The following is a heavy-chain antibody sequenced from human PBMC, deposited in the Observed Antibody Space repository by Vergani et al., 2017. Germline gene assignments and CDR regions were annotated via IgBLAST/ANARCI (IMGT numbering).Heavy chain of an antibody. Sequence: QLQLQQSGPGLVKPSETLFLTCTVSANSISSGSYYWGWIRQPPGKSLEWIGSIYYSGLTYYNPSLKSRVAISVDSSKNQFSLKVTSVTAADTAVYFCAGQRPDNGWSPGDIDDWGQGILVTVSS. V-gene: IGHV4-39*01. CDR1: ANSISSGSYY. D-gene: IGHD6-19*01. CDR2: IYYSGLT. J-gene: IGHJ4*02. CDR3: AGQRPDNGWSPGDIDD.